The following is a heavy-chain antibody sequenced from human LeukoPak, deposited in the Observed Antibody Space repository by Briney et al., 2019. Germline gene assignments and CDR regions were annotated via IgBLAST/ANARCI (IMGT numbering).Heavy chain of an antibody. Sequence: SETLSLTCAVYGGSFSGYYWSWIRQPPGKGLEWIGEINHSGSTNYNPSLKSRVTISVDTSKNQFSLKLSSVTAADTAVYYCARRGYSHGHHFDYWGQGTLVTVSS. CDR1: GGSFSGYY. V-gene: IGHV4-34*01. J-gene: IGHJ4*02. CDR2: INHSGST. D-gene: IGHD5-18*01. CDR3: ARRGYSHGHHFDY.